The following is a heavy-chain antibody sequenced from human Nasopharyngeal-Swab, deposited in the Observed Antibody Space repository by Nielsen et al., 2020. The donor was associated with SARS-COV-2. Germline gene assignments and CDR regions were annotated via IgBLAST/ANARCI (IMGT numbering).Heavy chain of an antibody. D-gene: IGHD3-9*01. CDR2: ISWNSGGI. CDR3: AKGHYDILTGSLYYYGMDV. V-gene: IGHV3-9*01. J-gene: IGHJ6*02. CDR1: GFTFDDYA. Sequence: SLKISCAASGFTFDDYAMHWVRQAPGKGLEWVSGISWNSGGIGYADSVKGRFTISRDNAKNSLYLQMNSLRAEDTALYYCAKGHYDILTGSLYYYGMDVWGQGTTVTVSS.